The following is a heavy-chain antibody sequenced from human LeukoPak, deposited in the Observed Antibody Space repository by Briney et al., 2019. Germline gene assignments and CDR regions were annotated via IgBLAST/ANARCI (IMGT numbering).Heavy chain of an antibody. CDR2: INHSGST. V-gene: IGHV4-34*01. CDR1: GGSFSGYY. D-gene: IGHD2-2*01. Sequence: SETLSLTCAVYGGSFSGYYWSWIRQPPGKGLEWIGEINHSGSTNYNPSLKSRVTISVDTSKNQFSLKLSSVTAADTAVYYCASGEYCSSTSCFGAFNIWGQGTMVTVSS. J-gene: IGHJ3*02. CDR3: ASGEYCSSTSCFGAFNI.